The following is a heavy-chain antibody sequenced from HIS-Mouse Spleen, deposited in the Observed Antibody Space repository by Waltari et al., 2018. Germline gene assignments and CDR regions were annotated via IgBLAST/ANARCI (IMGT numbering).Heavy chain of an antibody. V-gene: IGHV1-69*04. CDR3: ARHPEIAAAVGAFDI. Sequence: QVQLVQSGAEVKKPGSSVKVSCKASGGTFSSYAISWVRQAPGQGLEWMGRIIPNLGIANYAQKFQGRVTITADKSTGTAYMELSSLRSEDTAVYYCARHPEIAAAVGAFDIWGQGTMVTVSS. CDR1: GGTFSSYA. CDR2: IIPNLGIA. D-gene: IGHD6-13*01. J-gene: IGHJ3*02.